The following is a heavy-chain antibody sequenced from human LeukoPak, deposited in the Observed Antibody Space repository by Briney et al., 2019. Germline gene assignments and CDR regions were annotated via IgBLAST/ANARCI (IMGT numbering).Heavy chain of an antibody. CDR1: GGTFSSYA. D-gene: IGHD3-22*01. J-gene: IGHJ4*02. Sequence: ASVKVSCKASGGTFSSYAISWVRQAPGQGLEWMGGMIPIRGTANYAQKFQGRVTITTDESTSTAYMELSSLRSEDTAVYYCAREEYYYDSSGYYSPFDYWGQGTLVTVSS. CDR3: AREEYYYDSSGYYSPFDY. V-gene: IGHV1-69*05. CDR2: MIPIRGTA.